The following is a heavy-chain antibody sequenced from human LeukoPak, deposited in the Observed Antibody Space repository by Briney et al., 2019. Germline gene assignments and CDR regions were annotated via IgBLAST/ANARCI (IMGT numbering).Heavy chain of an antibody. CDR1: GYTFTVYY. V-gene: IGHV1-2*02. CDR2: INPNSGGT. D-gene: IGHD3-10*01. J-gene: IGHJ4*02. CDR3: ARDRPLDADDYYGFYFFDY. Sequence: ASVKASCKASGYTFTVYYMHWVRQAPGQGLEWMGWINPNSGGTNHAQKFQGRVTMTRDTSISTAYMELSRLRSDDTAVYYCARDRPLDADDYYGFYFFDYWGQGTLVTVSS.